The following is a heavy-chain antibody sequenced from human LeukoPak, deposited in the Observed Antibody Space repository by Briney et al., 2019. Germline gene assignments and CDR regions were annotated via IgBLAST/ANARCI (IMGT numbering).Heavy chain of an antibody. CDR3: ARESPEQWLVHTYGRYWYFDL. Sequence: ASVKVSCKASGYTFTSYYMHWVRQAPGQGLEWMGIINPSGGSTSYAQKFQGRVTMTRDTSTSTVYMGLSGLRSEDTAVYYCARESPEQWLVHTYGRYWYFDLWGRGTLVTVSS. V-gene: IGHV1-46*01. J-gene: IGHJ2*01. D-gene: IGHD6-19*01. CDR2: INPSGGST. CDR1: GYTFTSYY.